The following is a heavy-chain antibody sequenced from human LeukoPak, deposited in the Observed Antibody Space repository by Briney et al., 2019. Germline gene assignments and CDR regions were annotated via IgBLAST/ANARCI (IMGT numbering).Heavy chain of an antibody. V-gene: IGHV1-18*01. Sequence: VASVKVSCKASGGTFSSYAISWVRQAPGQGLEWMGWTSAYNGNTNYAQKLQGRVTMTTDTSTSTAYMELRSLRSDDTAVYYCARAGYCSGGSCPNGMDVWGQGTTVTVSS. J-gene: IGHJ6*01. D-gene: IGHD2-15*01. CDR2: TSAYNGNT. CDR3: ARAGYCSGGSCPNGMDV. CDR1: GGTFSSYA.